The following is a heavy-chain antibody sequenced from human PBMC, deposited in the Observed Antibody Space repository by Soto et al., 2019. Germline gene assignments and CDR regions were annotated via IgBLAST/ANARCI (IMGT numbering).Heavy chain of an antibody. D-gene: IGHD6-6*01. J-gene: IGHJ4*02. V-gene: IGHV1-69*13. CDR1: GGTFSSYA. Sequence: SVKVSCKASGGTFSSYAISWVRQAPGQGLEWMGGIIPIFGTANYAQKFQGRVTITADESTSIAYMELSSLRSEDTAVYYCARVWEEYSSSPQTPLYYWGQGTLVTVSS. CDR3: ARVWEEYSSSPQTPLYY. CDR2: IIPIFGTA.